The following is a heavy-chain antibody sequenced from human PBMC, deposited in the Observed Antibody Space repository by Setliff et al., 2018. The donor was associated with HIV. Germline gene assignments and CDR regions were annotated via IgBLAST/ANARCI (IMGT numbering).Heavy chain of an antibody. V-gene: IGHV4-4*09. J-gene: IGHJ4*02. Sequence: LSLTCTVSGGSISSYYWSWIWQPPGKGLEWIGYIYTSGSTNYNPSLKSRVTISLDTSKNQFSLKLSSLTAADTAVYYCARDYYDSTGYYFDYWGQGTLVTVSS. CDR3: ARDYYDSTGYYFDY. CDR1: GGSISSYY. D-gene: IGHD3-22*01. CDR2: IYTSGST.